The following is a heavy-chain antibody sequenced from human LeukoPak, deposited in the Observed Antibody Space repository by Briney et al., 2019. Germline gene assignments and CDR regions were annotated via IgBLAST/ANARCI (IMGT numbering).Heavy chain of an antibody. Sequence: ASVKVSCKASGYTFTSDGISWVRQAPGQGLEWMGWISAYNGNTNYAQKLQGRVTMTTDTSTSTAYMELRSLRSDDTAVYYCARDRSVVVPENWFDPWGQGTLVTVSS. CDR1: GYTFTSDG. V-gene: IGHV1-18*01. CDR2: ISAYNGNT. CDR3: ARDRSVVVPENWFDP. D-gene: IGHD2-2*01. J-gene: IGHJ5*02.